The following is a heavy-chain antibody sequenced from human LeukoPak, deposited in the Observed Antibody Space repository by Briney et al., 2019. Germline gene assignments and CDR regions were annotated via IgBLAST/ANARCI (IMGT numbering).Heavy chain of an antibody. J-gene: IGHJ4*02. V-gene: IGHV3-30-3*01. CDR2: ISYDGSNK. D-gene: IGHD3-22*01. CDR3: ASSPHYYDSSGYYPYYFDY. Sequence: GASLRLSCAASGFTFSSYAMHWVRQAPGKGLEWVAVISYDGSNKYYADSVKGRFTISRDNSKNTLYLQTNSLRAEDTAVYYCASSPHYYDSSGYYPYYFDYWGQGTLVTVSS. CDR1: GFTFSSYA.